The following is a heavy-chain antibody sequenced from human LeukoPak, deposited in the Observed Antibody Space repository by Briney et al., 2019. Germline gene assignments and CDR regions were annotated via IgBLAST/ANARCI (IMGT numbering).Heavy chain of an antibody. CDR1: GGSFSGYY. CDR2: INHSGST. J-gene: IGHJ4*02. D-gene: IGHD2-2*02. Sequence: SETLSLTCAVYGGSFSGYYWSWIRQPPGKGLEWIGEINHSGSTNYNPSLKSRVTISVDTSKNQFSLKPSSVTAADTAVYYCAREGYCSGTSCYNFNYWGQGTLVTVSS. V-gene: IGHV4-34*01. CDR3: AREGYCSGTSCYNFNY.